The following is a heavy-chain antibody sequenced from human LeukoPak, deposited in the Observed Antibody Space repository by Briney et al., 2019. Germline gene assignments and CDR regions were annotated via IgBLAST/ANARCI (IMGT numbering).Heavy chain of an antibody. CDR3: ARGSPHQLLGGWFDP. CDR1: GGSFSGYY. V-gene: IGHV4-34*01. J-gene: IGHJ5*02. Sequence: SETLSLTCAVYGGSFSGYYWSWIRQPPGKGLEWIGEINHSGSTNYNPSLKSRVTISVDTSKNQFSLKLSSVTAADTAVYYCARGSPHQLLGGWFDPWGQGTLVTVSS. D-gene: IGHD2-2*01. CDR2: INHSGST.